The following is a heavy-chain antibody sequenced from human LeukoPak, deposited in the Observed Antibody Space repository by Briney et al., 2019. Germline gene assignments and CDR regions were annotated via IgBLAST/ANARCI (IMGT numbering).Heavy chain of an antibody. V-gene: IGHV4-4*07. J-gene: IGHJ4*02. Sequence: PSETLSLTCTVSGASISSSYCTWIRQPAGEGLEWIGRISTGGSTTYNPSFKSRVTMSVDMSKKQFSLNLRSVSAADTAVYYCARGAESYYDRHFDYWGQGTLVTVSS. CDR3: ARGAESYYDRHFDY. CDR2: ISTGGST. CDR1: GASISSSY. D-gene: IGHD1-26*01.